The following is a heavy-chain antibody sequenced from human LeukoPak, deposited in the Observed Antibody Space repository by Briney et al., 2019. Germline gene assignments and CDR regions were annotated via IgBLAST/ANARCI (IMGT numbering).Heavy chain of an antibody. D-gene: IGHD2-2*01. CDR3: AKSLTYFSRGGNNLDY. J-gene: IGHJ4*02. V-gene: IGHV3-23*01. CDR2: IIGSGGST. CDR1: GFTLSSYV. Sequence: PRGSLRHSCADSGFTLSSYVMCWVRPAPGKGREGVSAIIGSGGSTYYADSVKGRFTISRDNSKNTPYLQMNSLRAEDPAVYYCAKSLTYFSRGGNNLDYWGQGTLVTVSS.